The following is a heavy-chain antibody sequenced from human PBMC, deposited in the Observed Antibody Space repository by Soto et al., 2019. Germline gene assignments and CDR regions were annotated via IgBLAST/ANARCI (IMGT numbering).Heavy chain of an antibody. CDR1: GFTFSIYA. CDR2: ISYDGTKT. J-gene: IGHJ4*02. V-gene: IGHV3-30*18. D-gene: IGHD6-19*01. CDR3: AKDRAPSRQWLIDPFDY. Sequence: QVQLVESGGGVVQPGRSLRVSCAASGFTFSIYAMHWVRQAPGTGLEWVAVISYDGTKTYYADSVKGRFTISRDNSKNTVYLQMNSLRDEDTAVYYSAKDRAPSRQWLIDPFDYWGQGTLVTVSP.